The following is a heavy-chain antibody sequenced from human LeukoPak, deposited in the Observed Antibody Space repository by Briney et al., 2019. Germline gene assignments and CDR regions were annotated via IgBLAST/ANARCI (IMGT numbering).Heavy chain of an antibody. D-gene: IGHD3-10*01. CDR2: IYHSGST. V-gene: IGHV4-59*01. J-gene: IGHJ4*02. CDR1: GGSISSYY. CDR3: AEYGSRSPVDY. Sequence: PSETLSLTCTVSGGSISSYYGSWIRQPPGKGLEWIGYIYHSGSTNYNPSLKSRVTISVDTSKNQFSLKLSSVTAADTAVYYCAEYGSRSPVDYWGQGTLVTVSS.